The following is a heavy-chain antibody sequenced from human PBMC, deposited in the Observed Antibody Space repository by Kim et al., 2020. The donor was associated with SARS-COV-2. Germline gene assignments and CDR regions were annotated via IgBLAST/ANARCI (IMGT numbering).Heavy chain of an antibody. Sequence: GGSLRLSCAASGFTFDDYAIQWVRQVPGKGLEWLSLISRDGGEIKYADSVQGRFTISRDNSKKSVYLQMNSLRSEYSALYYCVRGHQWLIKNWGQGTQVTVSS. D-gene: IGHD6-19*01. CDR2: ISRDGGEI. CDR3: VRGHQWLIKN. CDR1: GFTFDDYA. V-gene: IGHV3-43*02. J-gene: IGHJ4*02.